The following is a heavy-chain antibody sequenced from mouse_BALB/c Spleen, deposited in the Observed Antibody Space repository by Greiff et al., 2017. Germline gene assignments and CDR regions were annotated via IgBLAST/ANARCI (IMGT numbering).Heavy chain of an antibody. J-gene: IGHJ1*01. Sequence: VQLQQSGPELVKPGASVKMSCSGYTFTSYVMHWVKQKPGQGLEWIGYINPYNDGTKYNEKFKGKATLTSDKSSSTAYMELSSLTSEDSAVYYCAREGRSYWYFDVWGAGTTVTVSS. D-gene: IGHD1-1*01. CDR1: GYTFTSYV. CDR2: INPYNDGT. CDR3: AREGRSYWYFDV. V-gene: IGHV1-14*01.